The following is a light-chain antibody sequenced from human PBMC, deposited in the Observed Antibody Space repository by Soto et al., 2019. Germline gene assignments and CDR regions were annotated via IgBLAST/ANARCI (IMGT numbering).Light chain of an antibody. V-gene: IGKV3-20*01. CDR2: GAS. CDR1: QSVSSSS. J-gene: IGKJ2*01. Sequence: EIVLTQSPGTLSLSPGERATLSCRASQSVSSSSLAWYQQKPGQAPRLLIYGASSRATGIPDRFSGRGSGTVFTLTINRLEPEDFEVFYYQQYGSSPYTFGQGTKLDIK. CDR3: QQYGSSPYT.